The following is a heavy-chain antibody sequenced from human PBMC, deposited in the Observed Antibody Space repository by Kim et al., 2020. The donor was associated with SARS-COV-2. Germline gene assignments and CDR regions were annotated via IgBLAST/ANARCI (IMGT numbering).Heavy chain of an antibody. CDR2: IKQDGSEK. D-gene: IGHD6-13*01. CDR1: GFTFSSYW. Sequence: GGSLRLSCAASGFTFSSYWMSWVRQAPGKGLEWVANIKQDGSEKYYVDSVKGRFTISRDNAKNSLYLQMNSLRAEDTAVYYCARDRAGRYYYGMDVWGQGTTVTVSS. V-gene: IGHV3-7*01. CDR3: ARDRAGRYYYGMDV. J-gene: IGHJ6*02.